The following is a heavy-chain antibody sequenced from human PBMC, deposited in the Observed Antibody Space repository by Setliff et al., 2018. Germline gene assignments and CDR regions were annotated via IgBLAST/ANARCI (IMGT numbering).Heavy chain of an antibody. CDR2: INHSGST. J-gene: IGHJ4*02. Sequence: NPSETLSLTCAVYGASFKDYCWTWIRQSPGQGLEWIGQINHSGSTTSNPSLKSRVAISVHMSKNQISLDLTSVTAADTGVYYCARGLRSSGPYAGGWYYFDFWGQGILVTVSS. V-gene: IGHV4-34*01. CDR1: GASFKDYC. D-gene: IGHD1-26*01. CDR3: ARGLRSSGPYAGGWYYFDF.